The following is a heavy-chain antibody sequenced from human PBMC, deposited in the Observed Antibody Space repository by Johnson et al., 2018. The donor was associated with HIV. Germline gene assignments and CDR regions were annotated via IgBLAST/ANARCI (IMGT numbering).Heavy chain of an antibody. Sequence: VQLVESGGGLVQPRESLRLSCVVSGFTFGTYWMTWVRQAPGNGLEWVATIKLDGSDKYYLDSVKGRFTISRDNGRNSLYLQMNSLRAEDTAVYYCARKGDAFDIWGQGTKVTVSS. CDR3: ARKGDAFDI. J-gene: IGHJ3*02. CDR2: IKLDGSDK. V-gene: IGHV3-7*03. CDR1: GFTFGTYW.